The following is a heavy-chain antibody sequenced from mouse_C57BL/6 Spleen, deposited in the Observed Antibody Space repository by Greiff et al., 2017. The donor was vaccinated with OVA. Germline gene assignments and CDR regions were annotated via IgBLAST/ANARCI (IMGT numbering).Heavy chain of an antibody. J-gene: IGHJ2*01. D-gene: IGHD2-4*01. CDR2: IRLKSDNYAT. CDR1: GFTFSNYW. V-gene: IGHV6-3*01. CDR3: TYDSGYFDY. Sequence: EVKVEESGGGLVQPGGSMKLSCVASGFTFSNYWMNWVRQSPEKGLEWVAQIRLKSDNYATHYAESVKGRFTISRDDSKSSVYLQMNNLRAEDTGIYYCTYDSGYFDYWGQGTTLTVSS.